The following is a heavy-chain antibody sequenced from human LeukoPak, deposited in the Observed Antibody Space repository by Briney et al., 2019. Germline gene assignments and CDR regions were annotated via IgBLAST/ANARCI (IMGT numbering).Heavy chain of an antibody. CDR3: ARGTSSGWGPRFDY. V-gene: IGHV4-39*07. D-gene: IGHD6-19*01. J-gene: IGHJ4*02. CDR2: IYHSGST. Sequence: SETLSLTCTVSGGSISSSSYYWGWIRQPPGKGLEWIGEIYHSGSTNYNPSLKSRVTMSVDTSKNQFSLKLSSVTAADTAVYYCARGTSSGWGPRFDYWGQGTLVTVSS. CDR1: GGSISSSSYY.